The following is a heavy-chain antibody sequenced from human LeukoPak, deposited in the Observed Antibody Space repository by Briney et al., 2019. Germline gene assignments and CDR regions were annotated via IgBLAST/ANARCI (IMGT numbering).Heavy chain of an antibody. V-gene: IGHV1-8*01. J-gene: IGHJ4*01. D-gene: IGHD4-17*01. CDR3: ASFGYGDYRYYFDY. CDR1: GYTFTSYD. Sequence: ASVKVSCKASGYTFTSYDINWVRQATGQGLEWMGWMNPNSGNTGYAQKFQGRVTMTRNTSISTAYMELCSLRSEDTAVYYCASFGYGDYRYYFDYWGQGTLVTVSS. CDR2: MNPNSGNT.